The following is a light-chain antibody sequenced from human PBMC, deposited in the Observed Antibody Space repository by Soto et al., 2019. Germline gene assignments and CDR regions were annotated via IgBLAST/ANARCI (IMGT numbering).Light chain of an antibody. J-gene: IGLJ2*01. CDR3: CSSAGSSTSVV. CDR1: SSDVGSYNL. Sequence: QSALTQPASVSGSPGQSITISCTGTSSDVGSYNLVSWYQQHPGKAPKLMIYEGSKRPSGVSNRFSGSKSGNTASLTISGLQGGDEADYYCCSSAGSSTSVVFGGGIQLTVL. V-gene: IGLV2-23*01. CDR2: EGS.